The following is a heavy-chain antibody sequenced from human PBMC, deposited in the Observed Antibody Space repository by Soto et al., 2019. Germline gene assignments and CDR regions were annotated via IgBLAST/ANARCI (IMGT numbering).Heavy chain of an antibody. CDR1: WCSVSSNTAT. V-gene: IGHV6-1*01. CDR2: TYYRSNWNF. CDR3: AGELDIHHGLGY. Sequence: SHTLSLTCAISWCSVSSNTATLNWVRQPPSRGLEWLGRTYYRSNWNFDYALSVKSRITINPDTSKNQFSLQLNSLTPEDTAVYYCAGELDIHHGLGYWGPGTSVTVSS. J-gene: IGHJ4*02. D-gene: IGHD6-19*01.